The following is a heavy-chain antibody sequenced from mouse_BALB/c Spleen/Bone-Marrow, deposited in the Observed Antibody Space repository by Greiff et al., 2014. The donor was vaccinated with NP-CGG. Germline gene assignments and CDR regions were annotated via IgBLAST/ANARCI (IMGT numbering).Heavy chain of an antibody. CDR1: GFNIKDTY. J-gene: IGHJ4*01. V-gene: IGHV14-3*02. CDR3: ARYGNGLIDH. D-gene: IGHD2-1*01. CDR2: IDTANGNT. Sequence: VQLQQSGAELVKPGASVKLSCTASGFNIKDTYMHWVKQRPEQGLEWIGRIDTANGNTKYDPKFQGKATITADTSSNTAYLQLSSLTSEEPAGYYCARYGNGLIDHWGQGTSVPGPS.